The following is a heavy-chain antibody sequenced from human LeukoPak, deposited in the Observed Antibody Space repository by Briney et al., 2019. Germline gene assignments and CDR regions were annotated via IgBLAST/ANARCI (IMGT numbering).Heavy chain of an antibody. CDR1: GFTFSFYW. Sequence: GGSLRLSCAASGFTFSFYWMTWVRQAPGKGLEWVANIKQDGSEKYYVDSVKGRFTISRDNAKNSLYLQVNSLRAEDTAVYYCAREGYSFGNYFDYWGQGTLVTVSS. CDR3: AREGYSFGNYFDY. CDR2: IKQDGSEK. V-gene: IGHV3-7*01. J-gene: IGHJ4*02. D-gene: IGHD5-18*01.